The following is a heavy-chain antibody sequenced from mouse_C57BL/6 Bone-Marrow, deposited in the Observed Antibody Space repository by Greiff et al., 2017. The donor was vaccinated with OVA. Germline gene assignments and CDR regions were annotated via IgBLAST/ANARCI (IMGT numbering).Heavy chain of an antibody. CDR1: GYTFTSYG. CDR2: IYPRSGNT. V-gene: IGHV1-81*01. CDR3: ARLGYWDDYFDY. Sequence: VKLVESGAELARPGASVKLSCKASGYTFTSYGISWVKQRTGQGLEWIGEIYPRSGNTYYNEQFKGKATLTADKSSSTAYMELRSLTSEDSAVYFCARLGYWDDYFDYWGQGTTLTVSS. J-gene: IGHJ2*01. D-gene: IGHD4-1*01.